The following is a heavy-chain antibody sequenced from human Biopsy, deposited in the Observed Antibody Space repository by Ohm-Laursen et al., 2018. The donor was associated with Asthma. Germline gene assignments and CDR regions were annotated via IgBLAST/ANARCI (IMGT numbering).Heavy chain of an antibody. D-gene: IGHD6-19*01. Sequence: SLRLSCAASGFSFDDYAMFWVRQAPGKGLEWVSVIYSGGTSHTADSVRGRFTISRDYSKNTLYLQMHSLRAEDTAVYYCARGDSSGWSHYYFDYWGQGTLVTVSS. CDR2: IYSGGTS. J-gene: IGHJ4*02. V-gene: IGHV3-23*03. CDR1: GFSFDDYA. CDR3: ARGDSSGWSHYYFDY.